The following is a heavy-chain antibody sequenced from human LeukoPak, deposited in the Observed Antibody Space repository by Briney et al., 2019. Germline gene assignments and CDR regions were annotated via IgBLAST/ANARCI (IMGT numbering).Heavy chain of an antibody. CDR2: ISWDGGST. CDR1: GFTFDDYA. V-gene: IGHV3-43D*03. CDR3: AKDSHSSGYEDFDY. Sequence: GGSLRLSCAASGFTFDDYAMHWVRQAPGKGLEWVSLISWDGGSTYYADSVKGRFTISRDNSKNTLYLQMNSLRAEDTAVYYCAKDSHSSGYEDFDYWGQGTLVTVSS. J-gene: IGHJ4*02. D-gene: IGHD3-22*01.